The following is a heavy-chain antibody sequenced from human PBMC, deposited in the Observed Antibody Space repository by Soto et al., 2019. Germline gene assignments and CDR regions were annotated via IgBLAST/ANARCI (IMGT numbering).Heavy chain of an antibody. J-gene: IGHJ1*01. CDR2: MSYDGSNK. CDR1: GFTFSSYA. Sequence: GGSLRLSCAASGFTFSSYAMHWVRQAPGKGLEWVAVMSYDGSNKYYADSVKGRFTISRDNSKNTLYLQMNSLRAEDTAVYHCARGQGPYCGGDCSSFQHWGQGTLVTVSS. CDR3: ARGQGPYCGGDCSSFQH. D-gene: IGHD2-21*02. V-gene: IGHV3-30-3*01.